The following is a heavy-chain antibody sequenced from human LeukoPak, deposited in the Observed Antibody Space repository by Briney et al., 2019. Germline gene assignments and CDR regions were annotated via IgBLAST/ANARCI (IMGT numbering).Heavy chain of an antibody. CDR3: ARDLDDYGDYNWFDP. Sequence: GWSLRLSCAASGFTFSSYGMHWVRQAPGKGLEWVAVIWYDGSNKYYADSVKGRFTISRDNSKNTLYLQMNSLRAEDTAVYYCARDLDDYGDYNWFDPWGQGTLVTVSS. D-gene: IGHD4-17*01. CDR1: GFTFSSYG. V-gene: IGHV3-33*01. CDR2: IWYDGSNK. J-gene: IGHJ5*02.